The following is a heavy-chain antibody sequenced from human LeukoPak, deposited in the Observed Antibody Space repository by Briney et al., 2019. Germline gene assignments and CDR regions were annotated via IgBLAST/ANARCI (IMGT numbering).Heavy chain of an antibody. V-gene: IGHV4-59*01. D-gene: IGHD3-9*01. J-gene: IGHJ4*02. CDR2: IYYSGSA. CDR1: GGSISTYY. Sequence: SETLSLTCTVSGGSISTYYWSWIRQPPGKGLEWIGYIYYSGSAKYNPSLKSRVTLSVDTSKNQFSLKLSSVTAADTAVYYCAKDPLRYLIDYWGQGTLVTVSS. CDR3: AKDPLRYLIDY.